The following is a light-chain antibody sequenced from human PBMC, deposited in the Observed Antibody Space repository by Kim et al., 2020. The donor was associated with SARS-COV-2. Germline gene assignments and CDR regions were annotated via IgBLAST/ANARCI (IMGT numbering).Light chain of an antibody. J-gene: IGLJ3*02. CDR1: INTVGYQV. CDR2: ENN. V-gene: IGLV10-54*04. CDR3: SAWDNSLGDWV. Sequence: QTAALPCTENINTVGYQVAAWRKQHRGQPPKLVSYENNKRPSGVSEIFSASRSGNTASLTITDLQPEDEADYYCSAWDNSLGDWVFGGGTQLTVL.